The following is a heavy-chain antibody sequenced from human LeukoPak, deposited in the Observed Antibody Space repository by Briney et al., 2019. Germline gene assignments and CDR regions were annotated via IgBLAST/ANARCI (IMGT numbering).Heavy chain of an antibody. CDR3: ARDRGSSGYYTHFDY. CDR1: GYTFTGYY. V-gene: IGHV1-2*06. J-gene: IGHJ4*02. Sequence: ASVKVSCKASGYTFTGYYMHWVRQAPGQGLEWMGRINPSSGGTNYAQKFQGRVTMTRDTSISTAYMELSRLRPDDTAVYYCARDRGSSGYYTHFDYWGQGTLVTVSS. CDR2: INPSSGGT. D-gene: IGHD3-22*01.